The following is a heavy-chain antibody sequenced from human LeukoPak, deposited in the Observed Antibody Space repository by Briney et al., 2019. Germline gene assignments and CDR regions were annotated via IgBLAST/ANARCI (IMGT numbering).Heavy chain of an antibody. V-gene: IGHV3-74*01. J-gene: IGHJ4*02. CDR2: INSDGSGT. Sequence: GGSLRLSCAASGFTFSSYWMHWVRQAPGKGLVWVSRINSDGSGTSYADSVKGRFTISRDNAKNTLYLQMNSLRAEDTAVYYCAREGEAYYDFWSGYSYWGQGTLVTVSS. CDR3: AREGEAYYDFWSGYSY. CDR1: GFTFSSYW. D-gene: IGHD3-3*01.